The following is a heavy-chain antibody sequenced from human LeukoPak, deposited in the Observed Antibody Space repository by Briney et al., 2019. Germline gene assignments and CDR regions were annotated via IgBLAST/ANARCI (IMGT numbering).Heavy chain of an antibody. CDR1: GFTFSSYA. CDR3: TNSIGAPGSYVPQFDY. CDR2: ISGSGGST. D-gene: IGHD1-26*01. J-gene: IGHJ4*02. Sequence: GGSLRLSCAASGFTFSSYAMSWVRQAPGKGLEWVSAISGSGGSTYYADSVKGRFTISRDNPKNTPYLQMNTLRAEHTAVYYYTNSIGAPGSYVPQFDYWGQGTLVTVSS. V-gene: IGHV3-23*01.